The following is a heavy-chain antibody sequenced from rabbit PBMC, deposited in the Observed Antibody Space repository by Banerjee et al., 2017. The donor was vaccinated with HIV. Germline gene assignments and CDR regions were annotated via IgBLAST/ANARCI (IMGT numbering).Heavy chain of an antibody. CDR3: ARDLAGVIGWNFNL. CDR2: IYAGSSGNP. J-gene: IGHJ4*01. D-gene: IGHD4-1*01. Sequence: QEQLEESGGDLVKPEGSLTLSCTASGFSFSSSYWICWVRQAPGKGLEWIACIYAGSSGNPIYALWAKGRFAISGTSSTAVALQMPILTAADSASYFCARDLAGVIGWNFNLWGQG. V-gene: IGHV1S45*01. CDR1: GFSFSSSYW.